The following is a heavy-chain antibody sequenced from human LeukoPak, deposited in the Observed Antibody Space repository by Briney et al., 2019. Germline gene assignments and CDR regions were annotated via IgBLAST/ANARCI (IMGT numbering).Heavy chain of an antibody. Sequence: PSETLSLTCTVSGGSIRSYYWSWIRQPAGKGLGWIGRIYASGSTNYNPSLKSRVTMSVDTSKNQFSLRLTSVTAADTAVYYCARDGSSVFWYFDLWGRGSRVTVSS. D-gene: IGHD2-2*01. J-gene: IGHJ2*01. CDR2: IYASGST. CDR3: ARDGSSVFWYFDL. CDR1: GGSIRSYY. V-gene: IGHV4-4*07.